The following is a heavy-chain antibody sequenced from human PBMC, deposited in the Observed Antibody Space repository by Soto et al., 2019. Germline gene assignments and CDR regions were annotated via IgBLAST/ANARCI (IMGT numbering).Heavy chain of an antibody. V-gene: IGHV3-72*01. CDR2: SRNKANSYTT. CDR3: ARAGLSPKDFDL. Sequence: EVQLVESGGGLVQPGGSLRLSCAASGFTFSDHYMDWVRQPPGKGLEWVGRSRNKANSYTTEYAASVKGRFTVSRDDSQNSLFLQMNSLKNEDTAVYYCARAGLSPKDFDLWGRGTLVTVSS. CDR1: GFTFSDHY. J-gene: IGHJ2*01.